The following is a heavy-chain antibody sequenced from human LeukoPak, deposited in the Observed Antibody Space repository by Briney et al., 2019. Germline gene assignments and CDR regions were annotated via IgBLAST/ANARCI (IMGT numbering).Heavy chain of an antibody. J-gene: IGHJ4*02. CDR2: IIPIFGTA. CDR3: ARAKWSAYYFDY. CDR1: GGTFSRYA. V-gene: IGHV1-69*13. D-gene: IGHD2-8*01. Sequence: SVKVSCKASGGTFSRYAISWVRQAPEQGLEWMGGIIPIFGTANYAQKFQGRVTITADESTSTAYMELSSLRSEDTAVYYCARAKWSAYYFDYWGQGTLVTVSS.